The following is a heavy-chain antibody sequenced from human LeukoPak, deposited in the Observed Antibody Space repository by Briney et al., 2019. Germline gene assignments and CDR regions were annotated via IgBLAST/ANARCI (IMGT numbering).Heavy chain of an antibody. CDR3: ARTNYYDSSGYSYYYYYYGMDA. V-gene: IGHV5-51*01. Sequence: GESLKISCKGSGYSFTSYWIGWVRQMPGKGLEWMGIIYPGDSDTRYSPSFQGQVTISADKSITTAYLQWSSLKASDTAMYYCARTNYYDSSGYSYYYYYYGMDAWGQGTTVTVSS. D-gene: IGHD3-22*01. CDR1: GYSFTSYW. J-gene: IGHJ6*02. CDR2: IYPGDSDT.